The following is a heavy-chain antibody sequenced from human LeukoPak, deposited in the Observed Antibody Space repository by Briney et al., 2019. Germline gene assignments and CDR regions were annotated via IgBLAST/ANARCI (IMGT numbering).Heavy chain of an antibody. V-gene: IGHV3-23*01. CDR3: AKEALGYFDY. CDR1: GSTFSNYA. Sequence: PGGSLRLSCAASGSTFSNYAMSWVRQAPGKGLEWVSAITRSGASTYYADSVKGRFTISRDNSKNTLYLQMNRLRAEDTAVYYCAKEALGYFDYWGQGTLVAVSS. J-gene: IGHJ4*02. D-gene: IGHD7-27*01. CDR2: ITRSGAST.